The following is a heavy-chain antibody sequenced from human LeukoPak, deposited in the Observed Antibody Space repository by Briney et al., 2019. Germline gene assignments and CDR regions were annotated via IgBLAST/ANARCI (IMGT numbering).Heavy chain of an antibody. V-gene: IGHV3-74*01. J-gene: IGHJ4*02. Sequence: GASLRLSCAASGFTLSSYWLHRVRQAPGKGLVWVSRISDADGSITDYADSVRGRFTISRDTAKNTLYLEMNSLGAEDTAVYYCARDLSGYSDYWGQGTLVTVSS. CDR2: ISDADGSIT. D-gene: IGHD2-15*01. CDR1: GFTLSSYW. CDR3: ARDLSGYSDY.